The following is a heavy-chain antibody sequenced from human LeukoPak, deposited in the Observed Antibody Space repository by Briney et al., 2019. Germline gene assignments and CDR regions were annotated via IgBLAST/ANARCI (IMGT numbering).Heavy chain of an antibody. CDR1: GGSISSYY. CDR2: IYYSGST. CDR3: ARQFDDYYGMDV. Sequence: SESLSLTCTVSGGSISSYYWSWIRPPPGKGLEFIGYIYYSGSTNYNPSLKSRVTLSVDTSKTQFSLKLSSVTAADTAVYYCARQFDDYYGMDVWGQGTTVTVSS. V-gene: IGHV4-59*08. J-gene: IGHJ6*02. D-gene: IGHD3-9*01.